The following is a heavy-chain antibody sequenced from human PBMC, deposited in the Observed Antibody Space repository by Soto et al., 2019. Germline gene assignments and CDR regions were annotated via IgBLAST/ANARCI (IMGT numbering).Heavy chain of an antibody. V-gene: IGHV3-33*01. Sequence: QVQLVESGGGVVQPGKSLRLSCAASGFTFTGFAMHWVRQAPGKGLEWVANIWSDGLNTYYADSVKGRFTISRDSSGNTLYLQMTSLRVEDTAVYFCARDRYYSGLDVWGQGTTVTVSS. CDR2: IWSDGLNT. CDR1: GFTFTGFA. CDR3: ARDRYYSGLDV. J-gene: IGHJ6*02.